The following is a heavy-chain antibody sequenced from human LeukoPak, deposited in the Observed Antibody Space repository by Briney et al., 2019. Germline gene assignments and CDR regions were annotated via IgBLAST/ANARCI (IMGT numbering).Heavy chain of an antibody. CDR2: IYHSGSA. CDR1: GGSLSSNNW. J-gene: IGHJ4*02. CDR3: ANKRNTAPYYFDY. D-gene: IGHD5-18*01. Sequence: SETLSLTCAVSGGSLSSNNWWSWVRQPPGKRLEWIGEIYHSGSANYNPSLKSRVTISVDKSKNQFSLKLSSVTAADTAVYYCANKRNTAPYYFDYWGQGSLVTVSS. V-gene: IGHV4-4*02.